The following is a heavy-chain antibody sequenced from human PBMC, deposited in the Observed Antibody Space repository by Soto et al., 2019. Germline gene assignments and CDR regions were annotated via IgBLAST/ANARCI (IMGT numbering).Heavy chain of an antibody. D-gene: IGHD3-22*01. CDR3: ARDTYTYYYDSSGYYN. Sequence: QVQLVQSGAEVKKPGSSVKVSCKASGGTFSSYAISWVRQAPGQGLEWMGGIIPIFGTANYAQKFQGRVTITADESTSTAYMELSSLRSEDTTVYYSARDTYTYYYDSSGYYNWGQGTLVTVSS. CDR1: GGTFSSYA. V-gene: IGHV1-69*01. CDR2: IIPIFGTA. J-gene: IGHJ4*02.